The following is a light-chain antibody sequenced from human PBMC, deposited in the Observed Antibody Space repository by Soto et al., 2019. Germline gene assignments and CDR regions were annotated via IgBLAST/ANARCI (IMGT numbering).Light chain of an antibody. CDR3: AAWDDSLSGLV. J-gene: IGLJ2*01. V-gene: IGLV1-47*02. Sequence: QSVLTQPPSASGTPGQRVTISCSGSSSNIGSNSVYWYQQLPGTAPKLLIYSNSQRPSGVPDRFSGSKSGTSASLAIRGLRSEDEADYYCAAWDDSLSGLVFGGGTKLTVL. CDR1: SSNIGSNS. CDR2: SNS.